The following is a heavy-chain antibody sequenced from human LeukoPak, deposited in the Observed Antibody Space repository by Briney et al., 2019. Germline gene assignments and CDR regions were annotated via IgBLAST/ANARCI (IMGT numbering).Heavy chain of an antibody. CDR2: ISYDGSNK. J-gene: IGHJ6*03. CDR3: ARNQASAAGTTYYYYMDV. D-gene: IGHD6-13*01. V-gene: IGHV3-30*04. Sequence: GGSLRLSCAASGFTFSSYAMHWVRQAPGKGLEWVAVISYDGSNKYYADSVKGRFTISRDNSKNTLYLQMNSLRAEDTAVYYCARNQASAAGTTYYYYMDVWGKGTTVTVSS. CDR1: GFTFSSYA.